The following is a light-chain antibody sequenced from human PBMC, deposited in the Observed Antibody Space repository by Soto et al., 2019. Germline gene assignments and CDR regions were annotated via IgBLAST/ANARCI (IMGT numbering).Light chain of an antibody. V-gene: IGLV2-14*01. Sequence: QSVLTQPASVSGSPGQSITISCTGTSSDVGDYNYVSWYQQHPGKDPKLIVYEVSHRLSGVSERFSGSKSGHTASLTISGLQDDDEADYYCSSSITNNIVVFGGGTKLTVL. CDR3: SSSITNNIVV. J-gene: IGLJ2*01. CDR1: SSDVGDYNY. CDR2: EVS.